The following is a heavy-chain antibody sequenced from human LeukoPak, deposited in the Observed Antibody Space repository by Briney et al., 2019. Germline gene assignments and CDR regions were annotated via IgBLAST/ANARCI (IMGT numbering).Heavy chain of an antibody. D-gene: IGHD3-3*02. V-gene: IGHV3-48*02. CDR1: GFTFSVYS. J-gene: IGHJ3*02. CDR3: VRDHLWAFDI. Sequence: PGGSLRLSCAASGFTFSVYSMNWVRQAPEKGLEWLSYITSSSSTIYYADSVKGRFAISRDNAKDSLYLQMNSLRDEDTAVYYCVRDHLWAFDIWGQGTMVTVSS. CDR2: ITSSSSTI.